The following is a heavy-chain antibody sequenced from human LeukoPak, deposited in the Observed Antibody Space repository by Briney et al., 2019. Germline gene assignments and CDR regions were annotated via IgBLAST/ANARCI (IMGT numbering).Heavy chain of an antibody. CDR3: ARGPTTTEDYYYMDV. CDR1: GFTFSSYA. Sequence: GGSLRLSCAASGFTFSSYAMSWVRQAPGEGLEWVSAISGSGGSTYYADSVKGRFTISRDNSKNTVYLQMSSLRAEDTAVYYCARGPTTTEDYYYMDVWGKGTTVTVSS. V-gene: IGHV3-23*01. D-gene: IGHD1-26*01. CDR2: ISGSGGST. J-gene: IGHJ6*03.